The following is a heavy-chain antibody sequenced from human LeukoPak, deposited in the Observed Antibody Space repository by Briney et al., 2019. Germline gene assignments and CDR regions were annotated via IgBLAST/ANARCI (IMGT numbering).Heavy chain of an antibody. CDR1: GYTLTELS. D-gene: IGHD3-3*01. V-gene: IGHV1-24*01. Sequence: ASVKVSCKVSGYTLTELSMHWVRQAPGKGLEWMGGFDPEDGETIYAQKFQGRVTMTEDTSTDTAYMELSGLRSEDTAVYYCATSLTIFGVVIYWAQGTLVTVSS. J-gene: IGHJ4*02. CDR2: FDPEDGET. CDR3: ATSLTIFGVVIY.